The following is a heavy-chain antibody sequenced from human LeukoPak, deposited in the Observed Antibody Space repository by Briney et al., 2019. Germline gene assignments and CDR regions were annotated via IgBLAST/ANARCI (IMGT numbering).Heavy chain of an antibody. V-gene: IGHV3-53*01. CDR3: ARVPDAMLGYFDY. CDR2: IYSSGST. Sequence: GGSLRLSCAASGFTVISNYMSWVRQAPGKGLEWVSGIYSSGSTYYADSVKGRFTISRDNSKNTLYLQMNSLRAEDTALYYCARVPDAMLGYFDYWGQGTLVTVSS. J-gene: IGHJ4*02. D-gene: IGHD2-2*01. CDR1: GFTVISNY.